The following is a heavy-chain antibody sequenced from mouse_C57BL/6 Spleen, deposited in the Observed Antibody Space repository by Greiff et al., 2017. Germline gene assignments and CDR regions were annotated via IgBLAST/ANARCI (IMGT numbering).Heavy chain of an antibody. D-gene: IGHD4-1*01. CDR2: ISSGGSYT. CDR3: ARHGNWDTKSSFDY. J-gene: IGHJ2*01. CDR1: GFTFSSYG. Sequence: DVMLVESGGDLVKPGGSLKLSCAASGFTFSSYGMSWVRQTPDKRLEWVATISSGGSYTYYPDSVKGRFTISRDNAKNTLYLQMSSLKSEDTAMYYCARHGNWDTKSSFDYWGQGTTLTVSS. V-gene: IGHV5-6*02.